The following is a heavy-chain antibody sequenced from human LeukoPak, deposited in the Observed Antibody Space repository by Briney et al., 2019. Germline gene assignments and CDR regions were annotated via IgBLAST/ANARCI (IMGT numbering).Heavy chain of an antibody. CDR3: ARDFGSWSHYKGNRFDP. V-gene: IGHV4-39*02. D-gene: IGHD6-13*01. CDR1: GGPINSENIY. Sequence: SETLSLTCTVSGGPINSENIYWGWIRQPPGKGLEWIGTIYYSWSTYYNPSLKSRVTMSVDTSKNQFSLKLTSVTAADTAVYYCARDFGSWSHYKGNRFDPWGQGSLVTVSS. J-gene: IGHJ5*02. CDR2: IYYSWST.